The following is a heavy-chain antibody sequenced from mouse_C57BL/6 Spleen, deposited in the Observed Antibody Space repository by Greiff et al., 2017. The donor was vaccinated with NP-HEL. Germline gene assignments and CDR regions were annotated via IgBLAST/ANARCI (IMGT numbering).Heavy chain of an antibody. J-gene: IGHJ2*01. Sequence: EVKLMESGGGLVKPGGSLKLSCAASGFTFSSYTMSWVRQTPEKRLEWVATISGGGGNTYYPDSVKGRFTISRDNAKNTLYLQMSSLRSEDTALYYCARQGGTDFDYWGQGTTLTVSS. V-gene: IGHV5-9*01. CDR2: ISGGGGNT. CDR3: ARQGGTDFDY. D-gene: IGHD3-3*01. CDR1: GFTFSSYT.